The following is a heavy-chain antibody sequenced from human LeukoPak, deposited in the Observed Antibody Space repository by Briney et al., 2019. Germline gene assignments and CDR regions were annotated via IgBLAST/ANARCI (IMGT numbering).Heavy chain of an antibody. CDR3: ASTVHYDSIFHAFDI. D-gene: IGHD3-22*01. J-gene: IGHJ3*02. Sequence: ASVKVSCKASGYTFTSYYMHWVRQAPGQGLEWMGIINPSGGSTSYAQKFQGRVTMTRDTSTSTVYMELSSLRSEDTAVYYCASTVHYDSIFHAFDIWGQGTMVTVSS. CDR2: INPSGGST. CDR1: GYTFTSYY. V-gene: IGHV1-46*01.